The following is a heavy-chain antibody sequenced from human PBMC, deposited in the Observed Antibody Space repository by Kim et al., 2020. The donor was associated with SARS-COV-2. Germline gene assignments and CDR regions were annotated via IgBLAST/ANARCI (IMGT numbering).Heavy chain of an antibody. Sequence: GGSLRLSCAASGFTFSSYGMHWVRQAPGKGLEWVAVISYDGSNKYYADSVKGRFTISRDNSKNTLYLQMNSLRAEDTAVYYCAKNDDFWSGYYSPYYYY. V-gene: IGHV3-30*18. CDR3: AKNDDFWSGYYSPYYYY. CDR1: GFTFSSYG. J-gene: IGHJ6*03. D-gene: IGHD3-3*01. CDR2: ISYDGSNK.